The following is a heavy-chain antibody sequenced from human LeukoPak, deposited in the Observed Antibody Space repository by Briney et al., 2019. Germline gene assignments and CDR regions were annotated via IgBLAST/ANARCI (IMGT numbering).Heavy chain of an antibody. Sequence: ASVKVSCKASGYTFSRYGFSWVRQAPGQGLEWMGWISAYDHNTKYAQNFQGRVTMTTDTSTSTAYMELRSLRSEDTAVYYCARDPGTTLVGFSYYYYGMDVWGQGTTVTVSS. D-gene: IGHD1-1*01. CDR1: GYTFSRYG. J-gene: IGHJ6*02. CDR2: ISAYDHNT. V-gene: IGHV1-18*01. CDR3: ARDPGTTLVGFSYYYYGMDV.